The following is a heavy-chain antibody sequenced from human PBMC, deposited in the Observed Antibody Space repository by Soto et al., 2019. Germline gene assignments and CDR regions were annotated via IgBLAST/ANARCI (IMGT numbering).Heavy chain of an antibody. CDR1: GFTFNSYY. Sequence: GGSLRLSCAASGFTFNSYYMAWVRLAPGKGPEWVATISHDGNDKFYVDSLKGRFTISKDNTKDSLYLQLNSLRDEDTAVYYCAREVHATFDSWGQGTLVTVSS. J-gene: IGHJ4*02. CDR2: ISHDGNDK. V-gene: IGHV3-7*01. CDR3: AREVHATFDS.